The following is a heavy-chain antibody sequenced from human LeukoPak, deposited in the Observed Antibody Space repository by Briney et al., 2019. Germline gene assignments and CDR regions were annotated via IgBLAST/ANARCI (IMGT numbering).Heavy chain of an antibody. CDR3: AKSYLWFGELSHFDY. CDR1: GFTFSSYS. CDR2: ILYDGSMQ. V-gene: IGHV3-30*18. D-gene: IGHD3-10*01. Sequence: GGSLRLSCAASGFTFSSYSMHWVRQAPGKGLEWLAVILYDGSMQYYAESMKGRLTISRDNSRNTVYMQMSSLRTEDTAVYYCAKSYLWFGELSHFDYWGQGTLVTVSS. J-gene: IGHJ4*02.